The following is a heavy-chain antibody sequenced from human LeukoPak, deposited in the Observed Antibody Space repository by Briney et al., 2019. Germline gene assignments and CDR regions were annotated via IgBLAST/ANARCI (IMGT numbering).Heavy chain of an antibody. CDR1: GGSFSGYY. V-gene: IGHV4-34*01. CDR3: ARGSIAVAGLDY. CDR2: INHSGST. J-gene: IGHJ4*02. D-gene: IGHD6-19*01. Sequence: SETLSLTCAVYGGSFSGYYWNWIRQPPGKGLEWIGEINHSGSTNYNPSLKSRVTISVDTSKNQFSLKLSSVTAADTAVYYCARGSIAVAGLDYWGQGTLVTVSS.